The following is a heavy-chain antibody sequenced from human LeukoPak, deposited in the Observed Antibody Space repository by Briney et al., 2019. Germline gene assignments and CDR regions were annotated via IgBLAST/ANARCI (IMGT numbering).Heavy chain of an antibody. CDR2: ITGSGGGT. CDR3: ARAMDIVATIVGGALGY. Sequence: PGGSLRLSCATSQFKFNNYGMTWVRQAPGKGLEWVSSITGSGGGTQYADSVQGRFTISRDNSKNTLYLQMNSLRAEDTAVYYCARAMDIVATIVGGALGYWGQGTLVTVSS. CDR1: QFKFNNYG. J-gene: IGHJ4*02. D-gene: IGHD5-12*01. V-gene: IGHV3-23*01.